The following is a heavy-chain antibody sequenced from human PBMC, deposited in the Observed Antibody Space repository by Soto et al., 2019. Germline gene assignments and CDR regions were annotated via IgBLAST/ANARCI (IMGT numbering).Heavy chain of an antibody. J-gene: IGHJ4*02. CDR3: AKDLIRGDGYVDFDY. D-gene: IGHD3-10*01. CDR1: GFIFSNYA. CDR2: IYAGGGTT. V-gene: IGHV3-23*01. Sequence: GGSLRLSCAASGFIFSNYAMFWVRQAPGKGLDWVSTIYAGGGTTHYAESVKGRFTISRDNSNNRLYLQLNNLRAEDTAVYFCAKDLIRGDGYVDFDYWGQGTLVTVSS.